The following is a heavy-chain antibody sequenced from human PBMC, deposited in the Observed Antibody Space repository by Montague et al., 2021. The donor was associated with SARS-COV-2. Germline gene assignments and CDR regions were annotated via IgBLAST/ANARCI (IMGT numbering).Heavy chain of an antibody. CDR1: GGSISSGGYY. V-gene: IGHV4-30-4*08. J-gene: IGHJ4*02. D-gene: IGHD3/OR15-3a*01. CDR2: TYNNDRT. CDR3: ARIGGWSGAF. Sequence: TLSLTCTVSGGSISSGGYYWSRIRQPPGKGLEWIAYTYNNDRTNYNPSLESRVSVSVDTSKNQFSLRLSSVTAADTAVYYCARIGGWSGAFWGQGTLVTVSS.